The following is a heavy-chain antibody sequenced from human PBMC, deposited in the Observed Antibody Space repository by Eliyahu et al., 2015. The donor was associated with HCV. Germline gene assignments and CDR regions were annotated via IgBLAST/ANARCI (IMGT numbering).Heavy chain of an antibody. CDR2: INPNSGGT. V-gene: IGHV1-2*02. CDR1: GYTFTGYX. CDR3: ARGEGRYYYDSSALLPGSY. D-gene: IGHD3-22*01. Sequence: QVQLVQSGAEVKKPGASVKVSCKASGYTFTGYXMHWVRQAPGQGLEWMGWINPNSGGTNYAQKFQGRVTMTRDTSISTAYMELSRLRSDDTAVYYCARGEGRYYYDSSALLPGSYWGQGTLVTVSS. J-gene: IGHJ4*02.